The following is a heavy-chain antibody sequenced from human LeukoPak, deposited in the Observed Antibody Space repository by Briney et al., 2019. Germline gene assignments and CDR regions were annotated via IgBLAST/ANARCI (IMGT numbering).Heavy chain of an antibody. V-gene: IGHV4-59*01. CDR2: IYDRGST. CDR3: ARGPYGSVSYQSVLFDY. J-gene: IGHJ4*02. D-gene: IGHD3-10*01. Sequence: SETLSLTCTVSGGSISSYYWSWSRQRPGKGLEWSGYIYDRGSTNYNPSLKSRGTISVHTSKNHFSLKLSSVTAADTAVYYCARGPYGSVSYQSVLFDYWGQATLVTVSS. CDR1: GGSISSYY.